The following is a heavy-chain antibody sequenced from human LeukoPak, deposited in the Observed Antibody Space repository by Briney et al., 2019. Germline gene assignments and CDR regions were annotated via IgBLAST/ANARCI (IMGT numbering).Heavy chain of an antibody. CDR3: ARVVRSSTSWQPPHFDY. Sequence: PSETLSLTCAVYGGSFSGYYWSWIRQPPGKGLEWIGEINHSGSTNYNPSLKSRVTISVDTSKNQFSLKLSSVTAADTAVYYCARVVRSSTSWQPPHFDYWGQGTLVTVSS. CDR2: INHSGST. D-gene: IGHD2-2*01. V-gene: IGHV4-34*01. J-gene: IGHJ4*02. CDR1: GGSFSGYY.